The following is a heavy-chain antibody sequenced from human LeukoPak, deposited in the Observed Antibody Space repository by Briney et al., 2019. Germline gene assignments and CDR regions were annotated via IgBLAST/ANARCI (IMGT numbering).Heavy chain of an antibody. CDR2: ITSGNSYI. CDR1: GFTFSSYW. D-gene: IGHD1-26*01. J-gene: IGHJ6*03. CDR3: ARDPYSGSYGNYYYYFMDV. Sequence: TGGSLRLSCAASGFTFSSYWMHWVRQAPGKGLEWVSSITSGNSYIYYADSVKGRFTISRDNAKNSLYLQMNSLRAEDTAVYYCARDPYSGSYGNYYYYFMDVWGKGTTVTISS. V-gene: IGHV3-21*01.